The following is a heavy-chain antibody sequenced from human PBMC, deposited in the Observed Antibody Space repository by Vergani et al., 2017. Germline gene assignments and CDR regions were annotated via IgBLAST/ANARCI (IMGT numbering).Heavy chain of an antibody. Sequence: EVQLVESGAEVKKPGESLKISCKGSGYSFTSYWIGWVRQMPGKGLEWMGIIYPGDSDTRYSPSFQGQVTISADKSISTAYLQWSSLKASDTAMYYCATHAEPAYYYDSSGYLNWGQGTLVTVSS. V-gene: IGHV5-51*01. J-gene: IGHJ4*02. D-gene: IGHD3-22*01. CDR2: IYPGDSDT. CDR1: GYSFTSYW. CDR3: ATHAEPAYYYDSSGYLN.